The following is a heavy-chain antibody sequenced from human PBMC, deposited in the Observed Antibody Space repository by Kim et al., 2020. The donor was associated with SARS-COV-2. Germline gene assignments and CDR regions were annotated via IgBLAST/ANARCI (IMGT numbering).Heavy chain of an antibody. CDR2: ISSSSSYT. CDR3: ARVKCSSTSCGYDYYYYYGMDV. D-gene: IGHD2-2*01. V-gene: IGHV3-11*05. J-gene: IGHJ6*02. CDR1: GFTFSDYY. Sequence: GGSLRLSCAASGFTFSDYYMSWIRQAPGKGLEWVSYISSSSSYTNYADSVKGRFTISRDNAKNSLYLQMNSLRAEDTAVYYCARVKCSSTSCGYDYYYYYGMDVSGQRTTVTVSS.